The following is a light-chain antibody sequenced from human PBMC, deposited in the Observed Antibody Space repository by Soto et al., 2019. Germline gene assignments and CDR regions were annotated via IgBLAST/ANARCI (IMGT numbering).Light chain of an antibody. J-gene: IGKJ1*01. V-gene: IGKV3-20*01. Sequence: EIVLTQSPGTLSLSPGERATLSCRASQSVSTSYLAWYQQKPGQAPRLLIYGVSSRATGIPDRFSGSGSGTDFTLTISRLESEDSAVYYCQQYADSPRTFGEGTKVDI. CDR1: QSVSTSY. CDR2: GVS. CDR3: QQYADSPRT.